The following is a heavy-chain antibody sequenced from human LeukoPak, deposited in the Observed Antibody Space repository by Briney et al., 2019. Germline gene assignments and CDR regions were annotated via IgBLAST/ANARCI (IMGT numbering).Heavy chain of an antibody. V-gene: IGHV1-8*01. CDR1: GYTFTSYD. J-gene: IGHJ5*02. Sequence: ASVKVSCKASGYTFTSYDFNWLRQATGQGPEWMGWMNPNSGATGYAQKFQGRVTMTRSASINTAYMELTDLRSEDTAVYYCATESGIAAYPLEPSWFDPRGQGTLVTVSS. CDR2: MNPNSGAT. CDR3: ATESGIAAYPLEPSWFDP. D-gene: IGHD6-13*01.